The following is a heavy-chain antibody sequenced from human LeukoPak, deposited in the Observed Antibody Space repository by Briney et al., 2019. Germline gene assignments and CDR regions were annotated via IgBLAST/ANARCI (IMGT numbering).Heavy chain of an antibody. CDR3: AKDRDGGSNTRAKGFDY. CDR1: GFTFSTYA. V-gene: IGHV3-23*01. Sequence: GGSLRLSCAASGFTFSTYAMSWVRQAPGEGLEWVSAISAGGGTTYYADSVKGRFTISRDKSTSTLFLQMHCLRVEDTALYYCAKDRDGGSNTRAKGFDYWGQGTPVTVSS. CDR2: ISAGGGTT. D-gene: IGHD3-10*01. J-gene: IGHJ4*02.